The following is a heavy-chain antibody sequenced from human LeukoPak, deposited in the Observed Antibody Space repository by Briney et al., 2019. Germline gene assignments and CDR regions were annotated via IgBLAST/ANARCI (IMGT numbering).Heavy chain of an antibody. V-gene: IGHV3-23*01. CDR1: GFTFSTYA. CDR3: AKERLSSGYFDY. J-gene: IGHJ4*02. CDR2: ISGSGGRT. Sequence: PGGSLRLSCAASGFTFSTYAMSWVRQAPGKGLEWVSAISGSGGRTYYADSVKGRFTISRDNSKNTLYLQMNSLRAEDTAVYYCAKERLSSGYFDYWGQETLVTVSS. D-gene: IGHD3-22*01.